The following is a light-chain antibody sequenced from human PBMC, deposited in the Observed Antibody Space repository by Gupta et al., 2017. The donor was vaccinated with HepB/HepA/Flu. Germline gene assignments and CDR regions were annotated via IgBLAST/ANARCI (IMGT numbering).Light chain of an antibody. J-gene: IGKJ3*01. CDR2: KAS. CDR1: QSFNNW. V-gene: IGKV1-5*03. CDR3: KQYMSPFT. Sequence: DIQLTQSPSTLSASVGDRVTITCRASQSFNNWLAWYQQKPGKAPKLLIYKASTLKSGVPSRFSGSGSGTEFSLTISSLQPDDFATYYCKQYMSPFTFGPGTKVDIK.